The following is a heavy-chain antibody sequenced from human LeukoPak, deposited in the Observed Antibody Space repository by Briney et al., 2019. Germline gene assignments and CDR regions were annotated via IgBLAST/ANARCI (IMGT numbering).Heavy chain of an antibody. CDR3: ARDRGSGWYDY. D-gene: IGHD6-19*01. V-gene: IGHV3-66*01. CDR1: GFTVSSSY. J-gene: IGHJ4*02. CDR2: IYIDGNT. Sequence: GGSLRLSCAASGFTVSSSYMSWVRQAPGKGLEWVSVIYIDGNTYYADSVKGRFTISRDNSKNTLYLQMNSLRAEDTAVYYCARDRGSGWYDYWGQGTLVTVSS.